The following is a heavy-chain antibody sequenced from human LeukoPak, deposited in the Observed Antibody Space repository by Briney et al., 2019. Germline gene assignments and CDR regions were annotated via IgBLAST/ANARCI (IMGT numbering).Heavy chain of an antibody. Sequence: GGSLRLSCVASGFTFTSYFMSWVRQAPGKGLEWVANIKQDGSEKYYVDSVKGRFTISRDNAKNSLYLQMDSLGAEDTAVYFCATYHRSSYYYIDAWGKGTTVTVSS. D-gene: IGHD6-6*01. J-gene: IGHJ6*03. CDR2: IKQDGSEK. CDR1: GFTFTSYF. CDR3: ATYHRSSYYYIDA. V-gene: IGHV3-7*01.